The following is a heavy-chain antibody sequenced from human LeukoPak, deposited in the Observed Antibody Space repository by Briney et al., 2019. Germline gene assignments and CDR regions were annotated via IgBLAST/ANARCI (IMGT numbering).Heavy chain of an antibody. CDR1: GYTFVDYG. Sequence: ASVKVSCTTSGYTFVDYGLCWVRQAPGQGLEWMGWISAKSGNTKYAQKFQGRVTMTTDTSTSTAYMELRSLRSDDTARYYCTRLRLNRLDPWGQGTLVTVSS. V-gene: IGHV1-18*01. CDR2: ISAKSGNT. CDR3: TRLRLNRLDP. J-gene: IGHJ5*02. D-gene: IGHD3-3*01.